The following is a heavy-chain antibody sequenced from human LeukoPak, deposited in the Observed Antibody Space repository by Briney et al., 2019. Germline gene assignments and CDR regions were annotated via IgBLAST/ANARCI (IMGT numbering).Heavy chain of an antibody. Sequence: SETLSLTCAVYGGSFSGYCWSWIRQPPGKGLEWIGEINHSGSTNYNPSLKSRVTISVDTSKNQFSMKLSSVTAADTAVYYCARDSSSLTRPFDYWGQGTLVTVSS. CDR3: ARDSSSLTRPFDY. J-gene: IGHJ4*02. D-gene: IGHD6-6*01. V-gene: IGHV4-34*01. CDR1: GGSFSGYC. CDR2: INHSGST.